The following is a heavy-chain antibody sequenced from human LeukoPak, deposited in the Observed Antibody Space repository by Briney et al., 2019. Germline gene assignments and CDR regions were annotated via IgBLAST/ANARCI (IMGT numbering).Heavy chain of an antibody. CDR1: GGSISGSSYY. D-gene: IGHD5-12*01. CDR2: IFHSGDA. J-gene: IGHJ4*02. Sequence: PSETLSLTCTVSGGSISGSSYYWGWIRQPPGKGLEWIGQIFHSGDANYSPSFKSRVTISVDKSKNQFYLRLTSLTAADTAIYYCVRDRNSNLRLGFWGPGTLVTVSS. V-gene: IGHV4-39*07. CDR3: VRDRNSNLRLGF.